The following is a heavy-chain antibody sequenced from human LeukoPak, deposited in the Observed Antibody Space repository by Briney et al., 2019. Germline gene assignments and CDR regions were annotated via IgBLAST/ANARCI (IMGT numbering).Heavy chain of an antibody. V-gene: IGHV4-34*12. J-gene: IGHJ3*02. Sequence: KPSETLSLTCAVYGGSFSGYYWSWIRQPPGKGLEWIGEIIHRGSTNYNPSLKSRVTISVDTSKNQFSLKLSSVTAADTAVYYCAIYCSGGSCYSGVAFDIWGQGTMVTVSS. CDR3: AIYCSGGSCYSGVAFDI. D-gene: IGHD2-15*01. CDR1: GGSFSGYY. CDR2: IIHRGST.